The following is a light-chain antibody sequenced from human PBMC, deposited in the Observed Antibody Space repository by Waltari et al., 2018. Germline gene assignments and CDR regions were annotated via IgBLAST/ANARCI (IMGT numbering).Light chain of an antibody. J-gene: IGKJ4*01. CDR3: QQYDISPLT. CDR2: GAS. CDR1: QTVSTTY. Sequence: IVFTQSPGTLSLSPGERATLPCRASQTVSTTYLAWYQQKPGQAPTLLIYGASSRATGIPDRFSGSGSGTDFSLTINSLEPEDFAVYYCQQYDISPLTFGGGTKVEIK. V-gene: IGKV3-20*01.